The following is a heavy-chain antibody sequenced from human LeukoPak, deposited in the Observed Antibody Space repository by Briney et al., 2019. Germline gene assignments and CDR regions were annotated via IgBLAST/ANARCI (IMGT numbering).Heavy chain of an antibody. J-gene: IGHJ5*02. Sequence: ASVKVSCKASGYTFTSYDINWVRQATGQGLEWMGWMNPNSGNTGHAQKFQGRVTMTRNTSISTAYMELSSLRSEDTAVYYCARSGSTLISWFDPWGQGTLVTVSS. CDR1: GYTFTSYD. CDR2: MNPNSGNT. D-gene: IGHD2-2*01. CDR3: ARSGSTLISWFDP. V-gene: IGHV1-8*01.